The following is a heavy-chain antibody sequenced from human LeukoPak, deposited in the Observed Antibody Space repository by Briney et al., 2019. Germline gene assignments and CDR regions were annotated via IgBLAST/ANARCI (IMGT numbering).Heavy chain of an antibody. CDR2: IYPGDSDT. Sequence: KDGESLKISCKGSRDSFTNHWIGWVRQMPGKGLEWMGIIYPGDSDTRYSPSFQGQVTMSADKSIDTAYLQWSSLKASDTAMYYCARRHAPLAVASDAFDIWGQGTVVTVSS. CDR3: ARRHAPLAVASDAFDI. CDR1: RDSFTNHW. V-gene: IGHV5-51*01. J-gene: IGHJ3*02. D-gene: IGHD6-19*01.